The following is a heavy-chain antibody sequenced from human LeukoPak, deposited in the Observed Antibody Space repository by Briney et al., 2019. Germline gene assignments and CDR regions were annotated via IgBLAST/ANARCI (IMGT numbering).Heavy chain of an antibody. V-gene: IGHV4-39*01. CDR1: GGSISSSSYY. J-gene: IGHJ5*02. CDR2: IYYSGST. D-gene: IGHD6-13*01. CDR3: ARLFGIAAAGTQYNWFDP. Sequence: SETLSLTCTVSGGSISSSSYYWGWIRQPPGKGLEWIGSIYYSGSTYYNPSLKSRVTISVDTSKNQFSLKLSSVTAADTAVYYCARLFGIAAAGTQYNWFDPWGQGTLVTVSS.